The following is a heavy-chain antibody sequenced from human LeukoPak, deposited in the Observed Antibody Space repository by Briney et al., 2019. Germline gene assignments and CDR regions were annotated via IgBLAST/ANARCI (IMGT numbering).Heavy chain of an antibody. D-gene: IGHD3-10*01. CDR3: ARLGALVRGVDYYYGMDV. CDR1: GFTFSSYW. J-gene: IGHJ6*02. CDR2: IKQDGSEK. V-gene: IGHV3-7*02. Sequence: QPGGSLRLSCAASGFTFSSYWMSWVRQAPGKGLEWVANIKQDGSEKYYVDSVKGRFTISRDNAKNSLYLQMNSLRAGDTAVYYCARLGALVRGVDYYYGMDVWGQGTTVTVSS.